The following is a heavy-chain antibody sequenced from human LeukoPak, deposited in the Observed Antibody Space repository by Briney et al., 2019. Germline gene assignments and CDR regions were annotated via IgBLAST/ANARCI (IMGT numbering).Heavy chain of an antibody. V-gene: IGHV3-23*01. CDR1: GFTFSSYA. CDR2: ISGSGSST. CDR3: AKGAKYYYDSSEGWFDP. D-gene: IGHD3-22*01. Sequence: PGGSLRLSCAASGFTFSSYAMNWVRQAPGKELEWVSSISGSGSSTCYADSVKGRFTISRDNSKNTLYLQMNSLRAEETAVYYCAKGAKYYYDSSEGWFDPWGQGTLVTVSS. J-gene: IGHJ5*02.